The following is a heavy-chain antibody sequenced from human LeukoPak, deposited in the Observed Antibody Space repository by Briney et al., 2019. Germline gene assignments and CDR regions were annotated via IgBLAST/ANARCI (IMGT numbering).Heavy chain of an antibody. CDR1: GFNFNKYD. V-gene: IGHV3-23*01. CDR3: AKGGWLDD. D-gene: IGHD6-19*01. J-gene: IGHJ4*02. Sequence: GGSLRLSCAASGFNFNKYDMTWARQAPGKGLEWVSTITGRSDKTYYTDSVKGRFVTSRDNSKDTLYLQMDSLRAEDTALYYCAKGGWLDDLGQGALVTVSS. CDR2: ITGRSDKT.